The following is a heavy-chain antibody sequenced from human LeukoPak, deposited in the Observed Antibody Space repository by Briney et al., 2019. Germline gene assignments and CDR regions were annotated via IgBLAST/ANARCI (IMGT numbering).Heavy chain of an antibody. D-gene: IGHD6-6*01. V-gene: IGHV1-46*01. CDR3: ARDGRFEYSHLYYFDY. Sequence: ASVKVSCKASGYTFISYYIHWVRQAPGQGLEWMGIINPSGGSTRYAQKFQGRVTMTRDTSTGTIYMELSSLRSEDTAVYFCARDGRFEYSHLYYFDYWGQGTLVTVSS. CDR1: GYTFISYY. CDR2: INPSGGST. J-gene: IGHJ4*02.